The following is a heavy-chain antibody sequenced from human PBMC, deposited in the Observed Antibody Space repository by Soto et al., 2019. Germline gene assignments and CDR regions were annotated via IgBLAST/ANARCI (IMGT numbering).Heavy chain of an antibody. CDR2: ISGSGGST. J-gene: IGHJ4*02. V-gene: IGHV3-23*01. CDR3: ARHHFSSGWGFRYDY. Sequence: PGGSLRLSCAASGFTFSSYAMSWVRQAPGKGLEWVSAISGSGGSTCYADSVKGRFTISRDNSKNTLYLQMNSLRAEDTAVYYFARHHFSSGWGFRYDYWGQCTVIPVSS. D-gene: IGHD3-3*02. CDR1: GFTFSSYA.